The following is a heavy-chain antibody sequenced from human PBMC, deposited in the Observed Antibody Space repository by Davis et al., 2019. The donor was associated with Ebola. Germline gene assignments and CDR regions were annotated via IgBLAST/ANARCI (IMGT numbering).Heavy chain of an antibody. V-gene: IGHV4-59*08. CDR2: IYYSGST. CDR3: ARRPRLLNFWSAVDH. J-gene: IGHJ4*02. D-gene: IGHD3-3*01. CDR1: GGSLTGNY. Sequence: SETLSLTCAVSGGSLTGNYWSWIWQSPGKGLEWIGYIYYSGSTSYNPSLESRVTMSVDTSKNQFSLNLNSVTATDTAVYYCARRPRLLNFWSAVDHWGQGALVTVSS.